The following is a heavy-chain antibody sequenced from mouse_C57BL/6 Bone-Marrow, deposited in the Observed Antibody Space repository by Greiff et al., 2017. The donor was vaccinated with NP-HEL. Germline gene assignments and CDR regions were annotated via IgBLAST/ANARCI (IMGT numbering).Heavy chain of an antibody. D-gene: IGHD2-1*01. Sequence: EVKLMESGGGLVKPGGSLKLSCAASGFTFSSYTMSWVRQTPEKRLEWVATISGGGGNTYYPDSVKGRFTISRDNAKNTLYLQMSSLRSEDTAVYYCARGIYYGNPWGQGTTLTVSS. J-gene: IGHJ2*01. CDR2: ISGGGGNT. V-gene: IGHV5-9*04. CDR1: GFTFSSYT. CDR3: ARGIYYGNP.